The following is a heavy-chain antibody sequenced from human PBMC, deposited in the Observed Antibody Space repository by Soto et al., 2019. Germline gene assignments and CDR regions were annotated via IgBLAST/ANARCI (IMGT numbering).Heavy chain of an antibody. CDR1: GFTFSSYA. D-gene: IGHD6-19*01. V-gene: IGHV3-23*01. CDR2: ITSSGGST. Sequence: EVQLLESGGGLVQPGGSLRLSCAASGFTFSSYAMNWVRQAPGKGLEWVSVITSSGGSTNYADSVKGRFTISRDNSKNTLYLQMNSLRAEDTAVYYCASEFPVAGTPCFDYWGQGTLVTVAS. CDR3: ASEFPVAGTPCFDY. J-gene: IGHJ4*02.